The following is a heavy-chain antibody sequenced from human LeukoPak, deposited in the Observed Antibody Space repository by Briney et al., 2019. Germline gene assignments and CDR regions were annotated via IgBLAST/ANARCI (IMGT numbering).Heavy chain of an antibody. Sequence: GGSLRLSCAASGFTFSSYAMSWVRQAPGKGLAWVSTISGSGSSTYYADSVKGRFTISRDNSKSTLYLQMNSLRAEDTAVYYCVKGLLGYCSGGGCYLDYWGQGTLVTVSS. CDR2: ISGSGSST. J-gene: IGHJ4*02. CDR1: GFTFSSYA. CDR3: VKGLLGYCSGGGCYLDY. D-gene: IGHD2-15*01. V-gene: IGHV3-23*01.